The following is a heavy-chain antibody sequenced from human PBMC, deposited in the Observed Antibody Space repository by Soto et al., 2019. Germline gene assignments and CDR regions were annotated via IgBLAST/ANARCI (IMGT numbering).Heavy chain of an antibody. Sequence: LSPSSAVAGVTFTAKYMCCVRQVHGDGLGWASYSRISGRTIYYADCVKGSLSISRDNAKNSLYLQMNSRRAEDTAVYYGASACYSCWSGYYIFGDWGQGTPVTISS. CDR1: GVTFTAKY. CDR2: SRISGRTI. V-gene: IGHV3-11*01. CDR3: ASACYSCWSGYYIFGD. D-gene: IGHD3-3*01. J-gene: IGHJ4*02.